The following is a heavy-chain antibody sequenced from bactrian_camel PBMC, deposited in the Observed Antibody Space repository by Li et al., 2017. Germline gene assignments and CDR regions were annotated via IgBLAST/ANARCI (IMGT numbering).Heavy chain of an antibody. V-gene: IGHV3S31*01. J-gene: IGHJ6*01. CDR2: IVSDGGKT. CDR1: GFTFSTYA. D-gene: IGHD4*01. CDR3: VTSEKTMDDT. Sequence: DVQLVESGGGLVQPRGSLRLSCAASGFTFSTYAMTWVRQGPGMGLEWVSAIVSDGGKTYYSTAVKGRFAISRDNAKNTLYLQLNNLKTEDTAMYFCVTSEKTMDDTWGQGTQVTVS.